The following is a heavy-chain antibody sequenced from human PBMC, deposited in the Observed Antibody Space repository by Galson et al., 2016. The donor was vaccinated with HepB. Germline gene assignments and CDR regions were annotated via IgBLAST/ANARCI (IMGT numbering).Heavy chain of an antibody. J-gene: IGHJ4*02. CDR1: GFILRSYW. D-gene: IGHD1-26*01. CDR2: INDNDGSFT. CDR3: ARDLAGAQDQ. Sequence: SLRLSCAASGFILRSYWMHWVRQVPGEGLQWVSRINDNDGSFTDYADSVRGRFTTSRDNAKNTLYLQMNSLRAEDTAVYYCARDLAGAQDQWGQGTLVTVSS. V-gene: IGHV3-74*01.